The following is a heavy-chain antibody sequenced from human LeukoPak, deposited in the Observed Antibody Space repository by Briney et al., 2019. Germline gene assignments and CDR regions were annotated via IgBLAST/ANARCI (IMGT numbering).Heavy chain of an antibody. V-gene: IGHV3-74*01. J-gene: IGHJ4*02. CDR3: ARERLLPFDY. CDR2: INSHGSST. D-gene: IGHD2-15*01. Sequence: GGSLRLSCAASGSTFSSYWMHWVRQAPGKGLVWVSRINSHGSSTTYADSVEGRFTISRDNAENTLYLQMNSLRAEDTAVYYCARERLLPFDYWGQGTLVTVSS. CDR1: GSTFSSYW.